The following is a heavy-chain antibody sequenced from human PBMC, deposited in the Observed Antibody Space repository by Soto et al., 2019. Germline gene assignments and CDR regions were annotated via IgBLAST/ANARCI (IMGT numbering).Heavy chain of an antibody. J-gene: IGHJ4*02. CDR3: ARDRPLDY. CDR2: ISYDGSNK. V-gene: IGHV3-30-3*01. Sequence: GGSLRLSCAASGFTFSSYAMHWVRQAPGKGLEWVAVISYDGSNKYYADSVKGRFTISRDNSKNTLYLQMNSLRAEDTAVYYCARDRPLDYWGQGTLVTVSS. CDR1: GFTFSSYA.